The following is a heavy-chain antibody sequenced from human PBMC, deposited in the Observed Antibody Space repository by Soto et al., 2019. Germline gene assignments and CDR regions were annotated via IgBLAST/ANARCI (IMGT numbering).Heavy chain of an antibody. CDR3: ARRVVTTYFEAGNYYMDV. V-gene: IGHV4-4*02. CDR1: SGSISSSNW. Sequence: PSETLSLTCAVSSGSISSSNWWSWVRQPPGKGLEWIGEIYHSGSTNYNPSLKSRVTISVDKSKNQFSLKLSSVTAVDTAVYYCARRVVTTYFEAGNYYMDVWGKGTTVTVSS. CDR2: IYHSGST. D-gene: IGHD2-21*02. J-gene: IGHJ6*03.